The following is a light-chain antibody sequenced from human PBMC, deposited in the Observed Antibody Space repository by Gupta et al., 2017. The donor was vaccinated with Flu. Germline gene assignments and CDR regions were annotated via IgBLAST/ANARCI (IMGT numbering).Light chain of an antibody. V-gene: IGKV1-33*01. CDR2: DAS. CDR1: QDISNY. CDR3: QQEYKLHLMFS. J-gene: IGKJ2*03. Sequence: DIQMTQSPSSLSASVGDRVTITCQASQDISNYLNWYQQKPGKAPKLLVYDASNLETGVRSSFSGSGAGTDCTFTINSRHPEDFEPYYCQQEYKLHLMFSFGQGTKLEIK.